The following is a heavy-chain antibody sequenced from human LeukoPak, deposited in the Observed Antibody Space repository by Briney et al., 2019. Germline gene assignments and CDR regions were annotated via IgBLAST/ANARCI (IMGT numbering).Heavy chain of an antibody. D-gene: IGHD3-3*01. V-gene: IGHV1-69*13. CDR2: IIPIFGTA. J-gene: IGHJ5*02. CDR3: ARDLEWIFDP. CDR1: GGTFSSYA. Sequence: SVKVSCKASGGTFSSYATSWVRQAPGQGLEWMGGIIPIFGTANYAQKFQGRVTITADESTSTAYMELSSLRSEDTAVYYCARDLEWIFDPWGQGTLVTVSS.